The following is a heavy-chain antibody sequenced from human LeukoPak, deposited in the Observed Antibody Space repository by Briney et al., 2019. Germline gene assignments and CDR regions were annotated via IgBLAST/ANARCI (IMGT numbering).Heavy chain of an antibody. D-gene: IGHD5-18*01. V-gene: IGHV4-59*11. CDR3: TRVLGRGSYGHSDY. Sequence: PSETLSLTRTVSGGSISSHYWSWIRQPPGKGLEWIGYIYYSGSTKYNPSLKSRVTISVDMSKNQFSLKLSSVTAADTAVYYCTRVLGRGSYGHSDYWGQGTLVTVSS. CDR1: GGSISSHY. CDR2: IYYSGST. J-gene: IGHJ4*02.